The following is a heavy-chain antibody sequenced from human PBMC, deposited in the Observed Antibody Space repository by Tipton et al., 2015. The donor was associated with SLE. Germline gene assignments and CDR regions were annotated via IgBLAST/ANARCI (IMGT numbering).Heavy chain of an antibody. V-gene: IGHV3-7*03. CDR3: ASLERYSGYDWHFDY. CDR1: GFTFRSSW. CDR2: IKEDGSEK. Sequence: SLRLSCAASGFTFRSSWMNWVRQAPGKGLEWVANIKEDGSEKHYVDSVKDRLTISRDNAKNSLYLQMNSLRAEDTAVYYCASLERYSGYDWHFDYWGQGTLVTVSS. D-gene: IGHD5-12*01. J-gene: IGHJ4*02.